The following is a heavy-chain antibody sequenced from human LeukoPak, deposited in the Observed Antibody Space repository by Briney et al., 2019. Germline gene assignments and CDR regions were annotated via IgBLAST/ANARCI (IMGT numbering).Heavy chain of an antibody. CDR1: GYTLTELS. CDR2: FDPEDGET. J-gene: IGHJ4*02. D-gene: IGHD6-13*01. V-gene: IGHV1-24*01. CDR3: ATAPRIESSWYPSSPDY. Sequence: GASVKVSCKVSGYTLTELSMHWVRQAPGKGLEWMGGFDPEDGETIYAQKFQGGVTMTEDTSTDTAYMELSSLRSEDTAVYYCATAPRIESSWYPSSPDYWGQGTLVTVSS.